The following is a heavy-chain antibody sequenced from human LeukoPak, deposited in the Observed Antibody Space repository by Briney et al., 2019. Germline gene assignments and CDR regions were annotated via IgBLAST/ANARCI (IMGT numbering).Heavy chain of an antibody. CDR2: IYYGGST. CDR1: GGSISVYY. J-gene: IGHJ4*02. Sequence: SETLSLTCTVSGGSISVYYWSWIRQPPGQGLEWIGYIYYGGSTNYNPSLMSRVTMSVDTSKNQFSLKLSSVTAADTAVYYCARRLYTSSWDYFDYWGQGTLVTVSS. CDR3: ARRLYTSSWDYFDY. V-gene: IGHV4-59*08. D-gene: IGHD6-13*01.